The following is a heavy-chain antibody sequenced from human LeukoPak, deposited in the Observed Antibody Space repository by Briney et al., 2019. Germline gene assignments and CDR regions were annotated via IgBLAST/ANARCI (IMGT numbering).Heavy chain of an antibody. J-gene: IGHJ4*02. CDR3: TRHLIRICSGGSCINDY. V-gene: IGHV3-73*01. D-gene: IGHD2-15*01. CDR2: IRSKANSYAT. CDR1: GFTFSGSA. Sequence: GGSLRLSCAASGFTFSGSAMHWVRQVSGKGLEWVGRIRSKANSYATAYAASVKGRFTISRDDSKNTAYLQMNSLKTEDTAVYYCTRHLIRICSGGSCINDYWGQGTLVTVSS.